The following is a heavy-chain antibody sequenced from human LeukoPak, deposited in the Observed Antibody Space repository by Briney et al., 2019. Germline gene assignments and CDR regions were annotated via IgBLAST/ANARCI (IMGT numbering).Heavy chain of an antibody. V-gene: IGHV1-2*02. J-gene: IGHJ4*02. CDR1: GYTFTGYY. CDR3: ARGRHYDFWSGYYTPLDY. D-gene: IGHD3-3*01. CDR2: INPNSGGT. Sequence: ASVKVSCKAPGYTFTGYYMHWVRQAPGQGPEWMGWINPNSGGTNYAQKFQGRVTMTRDTSISTAYMELSRLRSDDTAVYYCARGRHYDFWSGYYTPLDYWGQGTLVTVSS.